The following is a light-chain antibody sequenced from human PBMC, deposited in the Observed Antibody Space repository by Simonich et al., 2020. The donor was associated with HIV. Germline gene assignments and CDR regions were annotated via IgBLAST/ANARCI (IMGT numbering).Light chain of an antibody. CDR1: QPISSN. V-gene: IGKV1-39*01. J-gene: IGKJ2*01. Sequence: DIQMTQSPSSLSASVGDRVTIPCRTSQPISSNLNWYQQKPGKAPKLLIYASSSLQSEVPSRFSGSGSGTDFTLTISSLQPDDFATYYCQQSYSTLMYTFGQGTKLEIK. CDR3: QQSYSTLMYT. CDR2: ASS.